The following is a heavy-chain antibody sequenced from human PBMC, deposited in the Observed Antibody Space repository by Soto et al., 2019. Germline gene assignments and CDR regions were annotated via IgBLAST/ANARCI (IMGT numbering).Heavy chain of an antibody. Sequence: QVQLQESGPGLVKASQTLSLTCTLSGASVSSAEHYWSWIRQPPGKGLEWIGYPYYSGGSYYNASLQRDVSISVDTSQNQFSLKLTSVTAAETAVYYCARLSGYDPAGAADKWGPGILVSVSS. CDR2: PYYSGGS. J-gene: IGHJ4*02. D-gene: IGHD5-12*01. CDR1: GASVSSAEHY. CDR3: ARLSGYDPAGAADK. V-gene: IGHV4-30-4*01.